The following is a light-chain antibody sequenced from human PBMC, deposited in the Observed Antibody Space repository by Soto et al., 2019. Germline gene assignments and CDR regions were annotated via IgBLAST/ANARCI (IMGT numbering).Light chain of an antibody. Sequence: EIVLTQSPGTLSLSPGERATLSCRASQSVSSTYLAWHQQKLGQAPRLLIYGASSRATGIPDRFSGSGSGTDFTLTISRLEPEDFAVYYCQQYGSSSYTFGQGTKLEIK. J-gene: IGKJ2*01. CDR1: QSVSSTY. CDR2: GAS. CDR3: QQYGSSSYT. V-gene: IGKV3-20*01.